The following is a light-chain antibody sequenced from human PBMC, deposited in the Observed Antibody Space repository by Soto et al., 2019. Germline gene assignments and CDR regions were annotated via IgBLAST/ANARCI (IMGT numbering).Light chain of an antibody. CDR2: GAS. CDR1: QTFSSY. Sequence: EIVLTQSPGTLSLSPGERATLSCRASQTFSSYLAWYQQKPGQAPRLLIYGASTRATGIPDRFSGSGSGTDFTLTISRLEPEDVAVSYCQQYGSSPPFTFGPGTKVDIK. J-gene: IGKJ3*01. CDR3: QQYGSSPPFT. V-gene: IGKV3-20*01.